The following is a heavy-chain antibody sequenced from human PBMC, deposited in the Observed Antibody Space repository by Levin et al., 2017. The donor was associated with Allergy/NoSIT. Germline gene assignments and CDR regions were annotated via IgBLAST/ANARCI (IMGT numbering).Heavy chain of an antibody. CDR3: ARLSGTVWSPFDL. CDR2: YYGDGRT. Sequence: GESLKISCAASGFTVISNYMSWVRQAPGKGLEWVSLYYGDGRTAYGDSVKGRFTISRDISRNTLDLQMNSLRAEDTALYYCARLSGTVWSPFDLWGQGTLVTVSS. D-gene: IGHD1-1*01. CDR1: GFTVISNY. V-gene: IGHV3-53*01. J-gene: IGHJ4*02.